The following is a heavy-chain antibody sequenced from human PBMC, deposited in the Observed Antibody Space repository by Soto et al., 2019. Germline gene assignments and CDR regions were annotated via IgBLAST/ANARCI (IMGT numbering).Heavy chain of an antibody. CDR3: ARPGTTPIGDYVTSDAFDI. CDR1: GYTFTSYD. CDR2: MNPNSGNT. Sequence: ASVKVSCKASGYTFTSYDINWVRQATGQGLEWMGWMNPNSGNTGYAQKFQGRVTMTRNTSISTAYMELSSLRSEDTAVYYCARPGTTPIGDYVTSDAFDIWGQGTMVTV. D-gene: IGHD4-17*01. J-gene: IGHJ3*02. V-gene: IGHV1-8*01.